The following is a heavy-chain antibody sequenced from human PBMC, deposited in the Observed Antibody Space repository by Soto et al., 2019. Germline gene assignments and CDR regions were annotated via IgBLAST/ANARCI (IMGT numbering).Heavy chain of an antibody. V-gene: IGHV3-23*01. CDR1: GFTFSSYA. J-gene: IGHJ3*02. Sequence: QAGGSLRLSCAASGFTFSSYAMSWVRQAPGKGLEWVSAISGSGGSTYYADSVKGRFTISRDNSKNTLYLQMNSLRAEDTAVYYCAKGEDRGFGELYCAFDIWGQGTMVTVSS. CDR3: AKGEDRGFGELYCAFDI. D-gene: IGHD3-10*01. CDR2: ISGSGGST.